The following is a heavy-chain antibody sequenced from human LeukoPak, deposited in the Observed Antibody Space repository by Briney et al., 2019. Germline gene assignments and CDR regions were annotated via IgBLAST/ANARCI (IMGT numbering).Heavy chain of an antibody. CDR1: GYTFTNYW. D-gene: IGHD5-12*01. V-gene: IGHV5-10-1*01. CDR2: IDPSDSYI. CDR3: ARRGMGYSGYDGYWYFDL. J-gene: IGHJ2*01. Sequence: GESLKISCKGSGYTFTNYWIGWVRQMPGKGLEWMGRIDPSDSYINYSPSFQGHVTISADKSNSTAYLQWSTLKALDTAMYYCARRGMGYSGYDGYWYFDLWGRGTLVTVSS.